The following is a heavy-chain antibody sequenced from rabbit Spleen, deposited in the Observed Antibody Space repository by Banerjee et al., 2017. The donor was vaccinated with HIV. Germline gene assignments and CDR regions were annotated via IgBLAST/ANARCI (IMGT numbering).Heavy chain of an antibody. J-gene: IGHJ4*01. Sequence: QEQLEESGGDLVKPEGSLTLTCTASGFSFSSSYWICWVRQAPGKGLEWIACIYTGSSGNTYYASWAKGRFTISKTSSTTVTLQMTSLTAADTATYFCARDSSSGQYYFNLWGQGTLVTVS. CDR2: IYTGSSGNT. CDR1: GFSFSSSYW. D-gene: IGHD4-1*01. V-gene: IGHV1S45*01. CDR3: ARDSSSGQYYFNL.